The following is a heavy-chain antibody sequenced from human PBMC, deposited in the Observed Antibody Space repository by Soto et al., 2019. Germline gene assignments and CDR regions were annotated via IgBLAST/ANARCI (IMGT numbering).Heavy chain of an antibody. Sequence: PSETLSLTCTVSGGSISSGDYYWSWIRQPPGKGLEWIGYIYYSGTTYYNPSLKSRVTKSVDTSKNQFSLKLSSVTAADTAVYYGARVGYYSYGMDVWGQGTTVTVSS. J-gene: IGHJ6*02. CDR2: IYYSGTT. CDR1: GGSISSGDYY. V-gene: IGHV4-30-4*01. CDR3: ARVGYYSYGMDV.